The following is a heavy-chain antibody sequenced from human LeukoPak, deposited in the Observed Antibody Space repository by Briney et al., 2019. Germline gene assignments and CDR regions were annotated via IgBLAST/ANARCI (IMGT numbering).Heavy chain of an antibody. CDR3: AKARTANDYGAGSFYKGFDS. D-gene: IGHD3-10*01. CDR1: GFTFSSYG. CDR2: VSASGFT. J-gene: IGHJ4*02. Sequence: GRSLRLSCAASGFTFSSYGMHWVRQAPGKGLEWVSVVSASGFTSYADSVKGRFTISRDKSKNTVYLDMDTLRAEDTALYYCAKARTANDYGAGSFYKGFDSWGQGTLVTVSS. V-gene: IGHV3-23*01.